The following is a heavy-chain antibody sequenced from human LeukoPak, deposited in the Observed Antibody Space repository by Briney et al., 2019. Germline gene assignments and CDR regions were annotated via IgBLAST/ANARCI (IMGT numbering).Heavy chain of an antibody. Sequence: SETLSLTCTVSGGSISSGGYYWSWIRQHPGKGLEWIGYIFYSGSTYYNPSLKSRVTISVDTSKNQFSLKLSSVTAADTAVYYCARLKQRRADGAFDIWGQGTMVTVSS. CDR2: IFYSGST. V-gene: IGHV4-31*03. J-gene: IGHJ3*02. CDR1: GGSISSGGYY. CDR3: ARLKQRRADGAFDI. D-gene: IGHD6-25*01.